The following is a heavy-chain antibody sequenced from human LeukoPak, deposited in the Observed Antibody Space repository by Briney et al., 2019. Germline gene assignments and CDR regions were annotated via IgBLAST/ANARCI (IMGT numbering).Heavy chain of an antibody. CDR1: GFMFSNYY. V-gene: IGHV3-11*04. CDR3: GRRDWVSGAVRAFDI. D-gene: IGHD3-3*01. CDR2: ISNDSVDK. Sequence: SLRLSCVGSGFMFSNYYMSWIRQAPGKGLEWVSYISNDSVDKYYVDSVRGRFTISRDNGKQSMYLQMSGLRVEDTAVYYCGRRDWVSGAVRAFDIWGQGTMVSVCS. J-gene: IGHJ3*02.